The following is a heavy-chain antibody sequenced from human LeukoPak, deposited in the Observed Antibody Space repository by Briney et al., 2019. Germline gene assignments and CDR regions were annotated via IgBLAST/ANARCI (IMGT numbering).Heavy chain of an antibody. CDR1: GFTFSYYA. CDR3: ARDIIMVRDSFDY. J-gene: IGHJ4*02. Sequence: GGSLRLSCAASGFTFSYYAMHWVRQAPGKGLEYVSGISSNGGSTFYANSVKGRFTISRDNSKNTLYLQMGSLRAEDMAVYYCARDIIMVRDSFDYWGQGTLVTVSS. D-gene: IGHD3-10*01. V-gene: IGHV3-64*01. CDR2: ISSNGGST.